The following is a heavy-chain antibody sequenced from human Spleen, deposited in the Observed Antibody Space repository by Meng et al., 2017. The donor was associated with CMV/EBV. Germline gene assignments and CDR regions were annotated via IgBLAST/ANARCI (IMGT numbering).Heavy chain of an antibody. CDR2: TTASGSST. J-gene: IGHJ4*02. CDR1: GFTFSRSS. V-gene: IGHV3-23*01. CDR3: AKVDSGSWYRGFFDY. D-gene: IGHD6-13*01. Sequence: GGSLRLSCAASGFTFSRSSMNWVRQAPGKGLEWVSSTTASGSSTDYADSVKGRFTISRDNSKNTLYLQMNSLRAEDTAVYYCAKVDSGSWYRGFFDYWGQGMVVTVSS.